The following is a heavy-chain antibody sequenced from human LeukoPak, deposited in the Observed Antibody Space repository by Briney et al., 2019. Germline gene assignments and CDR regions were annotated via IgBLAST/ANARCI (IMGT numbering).Heavy chain of an antibody. Sequence: PGGSLRLSCAASGFTFRSYGMHWVRQAPGKGLEWVAFIWYDGSKKYYADSVKGRFAISRDNSKNTLYLQMNSLRVEDTAVYYRATRGYNYGQTPDYWGQGTLVTVSS. CDR1: GFTFRSYG. V-gene: IGHV3-30*02. D-gene: IGHD5-24*01. CDR3: ATRGYNYGQTPDY. J-gene: IGHJ4*02. CDR2: IWYDGSKK.